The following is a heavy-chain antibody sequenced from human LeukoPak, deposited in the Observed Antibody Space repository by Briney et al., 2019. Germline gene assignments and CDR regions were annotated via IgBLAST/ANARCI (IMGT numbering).Heavy chain of an antibody. Sequence: GGSLRLSCAASGFTFSSYEMNWVRQAPGKGLEWVSYISSSGSTIYYADSVKGRFTISRDNAKNSLYLQMNSLRAEDTAVYYCARDPPAQEYSSSWYSYYMDVWGKGTTVTVSS. D-gene: IGHD6-13*01. CDR2: ISSSGSTI. J-gene: IGHJ6*03. V-gene: IGHV3-48*03. CDR1: GFTFSSYE. CDR3: ARDPPAQEYSSSWYSYYMDV.